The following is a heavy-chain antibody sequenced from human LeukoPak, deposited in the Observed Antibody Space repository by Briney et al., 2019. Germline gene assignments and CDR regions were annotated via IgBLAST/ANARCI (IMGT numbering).Heavy chain of an antibody. CDR3: AREVATTDYYYYLDV. J-gene: IGHJ6*03. CDR2: ISGSGGST. D-gene: IGHD5-12*01. CDR1: GFTFSSYG. Sequence: GGSLRLSCAASGFTFSSYGMSWVRQAPGKGLEWVSAISGSGGSTYYADSVKGRFTISRDNAKNSLYLQMNSLRAEDTALYYCAREVATTDYYYYLDVWGKGTTVTISS. V-gene: IGHV3-23*01.